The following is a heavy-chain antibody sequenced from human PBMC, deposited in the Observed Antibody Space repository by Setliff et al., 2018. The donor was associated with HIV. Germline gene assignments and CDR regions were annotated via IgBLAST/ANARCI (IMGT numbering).Heavy chain of an antibody. CDR1: GGSLTNYY. Sequence: SETLSLTCTLYGGSLTNYYWTWIRQSPEKGLEWIGSGFHSGTTYYNPSLKSRVTISVDTSKNQLSLKVNSVTAADTAVYYCARDMTYYYDTSGSFGWFDPWGQGTLVTVSS. V-gene: IGHV4-59*12. D-gene: IGHD3-22*01. CDR2: GFHSGTT. J-gene: IGHJ5*02. CDR3: ARDMTYYYDTSGSFGWFDP.